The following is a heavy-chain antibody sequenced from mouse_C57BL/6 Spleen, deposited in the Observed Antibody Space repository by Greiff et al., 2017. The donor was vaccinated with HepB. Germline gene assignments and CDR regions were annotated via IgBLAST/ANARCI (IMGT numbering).Heavy chain of an antibody. J-gene: IGHJ2*01. Sequence: QVHVKQPGAELVRPGSSVKLSCKASGYTFTSYWMDWVKQRPGQGLEWIGNIYPSDSETHYNQKFKDKATLTVDKSSSTAYMQLSSLTSEDSAVYYCAREGDTTVDFDYWGQGTTLTVSS. CDR1: GYTFTSYW. CDR2: IYPSDSET. D-gene: IGHD1-1*01. CDR3: AREGDTTVDFDY. V-gene: IGHV1-61*01.